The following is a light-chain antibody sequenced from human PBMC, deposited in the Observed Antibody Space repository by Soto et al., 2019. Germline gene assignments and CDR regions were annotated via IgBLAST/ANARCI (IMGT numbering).Light chain of an antibody. Sequence: EIVMTQSPATLSVSPGETATLSCRASKSFNTTLACNHKKPGQPPRLLTSDASTRAAGLPARFSGSGSGTEFTLTISSLQSEDFAVYFCQQSNNWPKTFGQGTKVEIK. V-gene: IGKV3-15*01. CDR3: QQSNNWPKT. J-gene: IGKJ1*01. CDR1: KSFNTT. CDR2: DAS.